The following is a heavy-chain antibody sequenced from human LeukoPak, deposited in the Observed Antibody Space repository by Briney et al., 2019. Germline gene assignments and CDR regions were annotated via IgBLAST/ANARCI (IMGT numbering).Heavy chain of an antibody. CDR3: ARAGTGSYYDYFDY. J-gene: IGHJ4*02. V-gene: IGHV1-69*06. CDR2: IISIFDTA. CDR1: GGTFSNYT. Sequence: SVNVSFKASGGTFSNYTINWVRQAPGQGLEGMGGIISIFDTAKYAQKFQRRVTITADKLPSTAYMELSSLRSEDTAVFYCARAGTGSYYDYFDYWGQGTLVTVSS. D-gene: IGHD1-26*01.